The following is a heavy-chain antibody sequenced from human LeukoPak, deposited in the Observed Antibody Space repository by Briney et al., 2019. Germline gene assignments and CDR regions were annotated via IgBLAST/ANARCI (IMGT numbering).Heavy chain of an antibody. CDR1: GGSISSGSYY. V-gene: IGHV4-61*02. Sequence: SSETLSLTCTVSGGSISSGSYYWSWIRQPAGKGLEWIGRIYTSGSTNYNPSLKSRVTISVDTSKNQFSLKLSSVTAADTAVYYCARDAPNYDSSGYYLDYWGQGTLVTVSS. D-gene: IGHD3-22*01. CDR3: ARDAPNYDSSGYYLDY. CDR2: IYTSGST. J-gene: IGHJ4*02.